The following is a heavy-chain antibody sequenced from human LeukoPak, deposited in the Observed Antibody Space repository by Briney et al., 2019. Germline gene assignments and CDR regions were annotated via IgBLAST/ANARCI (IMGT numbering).Heavy chain of an antibody. V-gene: IGHV1-18*04. CDR2: ISAYNGNT. D-gene: IGHD6-13*01. J-gene: IGHJ5*02. Sequence: ASVKVSCKASGYTFTGYYMHWVRQAPGQGLEWMGWISAYNGNTNYAQKLQGRVTMTTDTSTSTAYMELRSLRSDDTAMYYCARDVGITVADSFDPWGQGTLVTVSS. CDR3: ARDVGITVADSFDP. CDR1: GYTFTGYY.